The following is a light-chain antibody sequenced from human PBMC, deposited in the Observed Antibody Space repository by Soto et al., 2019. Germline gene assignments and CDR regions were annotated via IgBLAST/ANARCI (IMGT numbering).Light chain of an antibody. CDR2: DVS. V-gene: IGLV2-14*03. CDR3: GSYTTSSYHV. J-gene: IGLJ1*01. Sequence: QSVLTQPASVSGSPGQSITISCTGTISDVGSYNYVSWHQQYPGKAPKLMIYDVSTRPSGVSDRFSGSKSGNTASLTISGLRAEDEADYYCGSYTTSSYHVFGAGTQVTVL. CDR1: ISDVGSYNY.